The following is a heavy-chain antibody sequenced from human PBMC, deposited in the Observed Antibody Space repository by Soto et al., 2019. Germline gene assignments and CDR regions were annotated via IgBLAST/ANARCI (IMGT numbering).Heavy chain of an antibody. D-gene: IGHD3-3*01. CDR2: MNPNSGNT. Sequence: ASVEVSCRASGYTFTSYDINWVRQATGQGLEWMGWMNPNSGNTGYAQKFQGRVTMTRNTSISTAYMELSSLRSEDTAVYYCARGTLTIFGVVPYYYYGMDVWGQGTTVTVSS. V-gene: IGHV1-8*01. CDR1: GYTFTSYD. CDR3: ARGTLTIFGVVPYYYYGMDV. J-gene: IGHJ6*02.